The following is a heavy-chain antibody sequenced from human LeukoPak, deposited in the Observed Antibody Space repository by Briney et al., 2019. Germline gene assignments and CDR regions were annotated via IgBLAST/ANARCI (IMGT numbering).Heavy chain of an antibody. CDR3: RIGPRDYFDY. V-gene: IGHV1-69*02. CDR1: GGTFSSYS. Sequence: SVKVSCKASGGTFSSYSISWVRQAPGQGVEWMGRIIPILGIANYAQKFQGRVTITADKSTSTAYMELSSLRSEDTAVYYCRIGPRDYFDYWGQGTLVTVSS. J-gene: IGHJ4*02. CDR2: IIPILGIA. D-gene: IGHD1-26*01.